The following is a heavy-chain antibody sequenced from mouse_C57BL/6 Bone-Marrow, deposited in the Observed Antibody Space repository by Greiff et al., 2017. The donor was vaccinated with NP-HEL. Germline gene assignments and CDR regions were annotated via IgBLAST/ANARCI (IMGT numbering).Heavy chain of an antibody. CDR2: IDPENGDT. Sequence: EVQLQQSGAELVRPGASVKLSCTASGFNIKDDYMHWVKQRPEQGLEWIGWIDPENGDTEYASKFQGKATITADTSSNTAYLQLSSLTSEDTAVYYWTTGRDYYGHYYAMDYWGQGTSVTVSS. V-gene: IGHV14-4*01. CDR3: TTGRDYYGHYYAMDY. D-gene: IGHD1-1*01. J-gene: IGHJ4*01. CDR1: GFNIKDDY.